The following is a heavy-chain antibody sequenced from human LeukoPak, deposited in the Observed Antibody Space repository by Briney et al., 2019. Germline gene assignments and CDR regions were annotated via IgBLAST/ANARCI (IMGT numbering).Heavy chain of an antibody. D-gene: IGHD3-3*01. CDR1: GFTFSNYG. J-gene: IGHJ4*02. CDR2: ISYDGSKR. CDR3: VGRDFWSGYYRGPTDY. Sequence: PGGSLRLSCAASGFTFSNYGMHWVRQAPGKGLEWVAVISYDGSKRYYADSVKGRFTISRENSKNTLFLQMNSLRTEDTAVYYCVGRDFWSGYYRGPTDYWGQGTLVTVSS. V-gene: IGHV3-30*03.